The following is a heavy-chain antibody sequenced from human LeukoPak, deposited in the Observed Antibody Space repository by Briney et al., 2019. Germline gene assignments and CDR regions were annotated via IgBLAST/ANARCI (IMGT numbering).Heavy chain of an antibody. J-gene: IGHJ4*02. Sequence: GGSLRLSCAASGFTFSSYAMSWVRQAPGQGLECVSSISATGGNTYYVDSVKGRFIISRDNSKNTLSLQMNSLRPDDTALYYSAKEGYDTGEFDYWGQGTLVSVSS. D-gene: IGHD3-9*01. CDR1: GFTFSSYA. V-gene: IGHV3-23*01. CDR2: ISATGGNT. CDR3: AKEGYDTGEFDY.